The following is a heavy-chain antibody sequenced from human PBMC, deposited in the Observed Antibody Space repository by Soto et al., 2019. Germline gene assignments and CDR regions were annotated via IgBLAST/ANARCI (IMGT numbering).Heavy chain of an antibody. CDR2: IHYSGNT. J-gene: IGHJ3*01. V-gene: IGHV4-59*08. CDR1: GGYISGYF. Sequence: SETLSVTSTVAGGYISGYFWSWMRQHPGKGLEWIGYIHYSGNTNYHPSLKSRLTISTDTSKNQVSLKLTSVTAADTAVYYCARHSTYNNRLYSFDVWGRGTMVTVSS. CDR3: ARHSTYNNRLYSFDV. D-gene: IGHD2-2*01.